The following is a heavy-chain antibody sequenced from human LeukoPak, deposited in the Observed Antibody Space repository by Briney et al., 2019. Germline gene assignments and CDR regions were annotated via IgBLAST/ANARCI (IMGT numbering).Heavy chain of an antibody. V-gene: IGHV4-4*07. D-gene: IGHD3-3*01. CDR2: IYTSGST. J-gene: IGHJ4*02. CDR1: GGSISSYY. CDR3: ARDYDFWSGYDPYFDY. Sequence: SETLSLTCTVSGGSISSYYWSWIRQPAGKGLEWIGRIYTSGSTNYNPSLKSRVTMSVDTSKNQFSLKRSSVTAADTAVYYCARDYDFWSGYDPYFDYWGQGTLVTVSS.